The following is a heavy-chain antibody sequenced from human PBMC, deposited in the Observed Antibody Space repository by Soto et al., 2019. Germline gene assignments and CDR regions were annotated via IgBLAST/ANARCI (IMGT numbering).Heavy chain of an antibody. V-gene: IGHV4-4*02. CDR3: ASAFNPGYSYGVHWYFAL. J-gene: IGHJ2*01. CDR1: GGSISSSNW. D-gene: IGHD5-18*01. Sequence: QVQLQESGPGLVKPSGTLSLTCAVSGGSISSSNWWSWVRQPPGKGLEWIGEIYHSGSTNYNPSLKSRVTISVDKSKNQFSLKLSSVTAADTAVYYCASAFNPGYSYGVHWYFALWGRGTLVTVSS. CDR2: IYHSGST.